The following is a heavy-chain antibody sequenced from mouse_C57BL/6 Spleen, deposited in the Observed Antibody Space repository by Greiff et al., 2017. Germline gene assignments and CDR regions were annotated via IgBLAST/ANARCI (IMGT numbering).Heavy chain of an antibody. J-gene: IGHJ1*03. Sequence: VQLKQPGAELVRPGSSVKLSCKASGYTFTSYWMHWVKQRPIQGLEWIGNIDPSDSETHYNQKFKDKATLTVDKSSSTAYMQLSSLTSEDSAVYYCAGYYYGSSWYFDVWGTGTTVTVSS. CDR3: AGYYYGSSWYFDV. CDR2: IDPSDSET. V-gene: IGHV1-52*01. CDR1: GYTFTSYW. D-gene: IGHD1-1*01.